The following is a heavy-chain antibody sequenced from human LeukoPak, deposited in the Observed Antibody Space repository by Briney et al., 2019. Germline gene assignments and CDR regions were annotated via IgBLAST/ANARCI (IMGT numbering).Heavy chain of an antibody. V-gene: IGHV4-59*01. D-gene: IGHD3-3*01. CDR3: ARDVRRGLRFNNIYPYFGMDV. CDR1: GGPINFY. Sequence: SETLSLTCSVSGGPINFYWSWIRQSPGKGLERIGCVHQNGSASYKSSLQRRVTMSVDTSKRQVSLMLNSVTAADTAVYYCARDVRRGLRFNNIYPYFGMDVWGKGTTVIVSA. CDR2: VHQNGSA. J-gene: IGHJ6*04.